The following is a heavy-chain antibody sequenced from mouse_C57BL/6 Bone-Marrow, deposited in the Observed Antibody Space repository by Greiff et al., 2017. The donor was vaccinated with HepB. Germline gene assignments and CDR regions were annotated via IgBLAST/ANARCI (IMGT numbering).Heavy chain of an antibody. D-gene: IGHD1-1*01. V-gene: IGHV1-81*01. Sequence: VKLMESGAELARPGASVKLSCKASGYTFTSYGISWVKQRTGQGLEWIGEIYPRSGNTYYNEKFKGKATLTADKSSSTAYMELRSLTSEDSAVYFCTLYCYGSSHDYWGQGTTLTVSS. CDR1: GYTFTSYG. J-gene: IGHJ2*01. CDR3: TLYCYGSSHDY. CDR2: IYPRSGNT.